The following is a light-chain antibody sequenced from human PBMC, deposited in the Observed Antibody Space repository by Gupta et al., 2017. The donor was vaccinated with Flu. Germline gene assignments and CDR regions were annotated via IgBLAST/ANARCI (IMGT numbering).Light chain of an antibody. V-gene: IGKV3-11*01. CDR1: QSVRNY. Sequence: EIVLTQSPAILSLSPGERATLSCRASQSVRNYLAWYQQKPGQAPRLLIYDASNRAAGIPARFTGGGSGTDFTLSISALEPEDFAVYYCQQRSSWPHTFGGGTKVELK. J-gene: IGKJ4*01. CDR3: QQRSSWPHT. CDR2: DAS.